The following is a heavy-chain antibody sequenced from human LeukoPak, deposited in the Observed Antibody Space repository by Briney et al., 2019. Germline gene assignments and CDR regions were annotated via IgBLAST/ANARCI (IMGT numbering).Heavy chain of an antibody. J-gene: IGHJ4*02. CDR2: IRSSSSYI. CDR3: AREGRDGYNYNY. CDR1: GFTFSSYS. V-gene: IGHV3-21*01. Sequence: GGSLRLSCAASGFTFSSYSMNWVRQAPGKGLEWVSSIRSSSSYIYYADSVKGRFTISRDNAKNSLYLQMNSLRAEDTAVYYCAREGRDGYNYNYWGQGTLVTVSS. D-gene: IGHD5-24*01.